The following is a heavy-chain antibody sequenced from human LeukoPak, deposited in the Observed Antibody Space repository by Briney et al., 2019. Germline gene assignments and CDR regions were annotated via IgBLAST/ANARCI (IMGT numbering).Heavy chain of an antibody. Sequence: ASVKVSCKASGYTFTGYYMHWVRQAPGQGLEWMGWINPNSGGTNYAQKFQGRVTMTRDTSISTAYMELSRLRSDDTAVYYCATMSRGYCSGGSCYPIDYWGQGTLVTVSS. V-gene: IGHV1-2*02. CDR1: GYTFTGYY. J-gene: IGHJ4*02. D-gene: IGHD2-15*01. CDR2: INPNSGGT. CDR3: ATMSRGYCSGGSCYPIDY.